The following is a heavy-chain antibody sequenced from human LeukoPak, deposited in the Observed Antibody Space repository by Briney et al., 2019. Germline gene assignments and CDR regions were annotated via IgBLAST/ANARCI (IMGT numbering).Heavy chain of an antibody. CDR1: GFTFSTYW. CDR3: ARFFVSLVPGPTGLLNDY. J-gene: IGHJ4*02. V-gene: IGHV3-7*01. CDR2: IKEDGSDT. Sequence: GGSLRLSCAASGFTFSTYWMDWVRQAPGKGLEWVASIKEDGSDTNYVGSVRGRFTVSRDNANNSLHLQMNSLRAEDTAVYYCARFFVSLVPGPTGLLNDYWGQGTLVTVSS. D-gene: IGHD2-2*01.